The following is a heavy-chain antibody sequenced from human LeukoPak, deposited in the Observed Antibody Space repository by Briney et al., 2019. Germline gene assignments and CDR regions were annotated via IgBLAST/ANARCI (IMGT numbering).Heavy chain of an antibody. CDR1: GFTLSTYN. CDR2: ISTSSSYI. J-gene: IGHJ3*02. CDR3: ARGGSYLSAFDI. Sequence: GGSLRLSCAASGFTLSTYNMKWVRQAPRKGLEWVSSISTSSSYIYYADSVKGRFTISRDNSKNTLYLQMNSLRAEDTAVYYCARGGSYLSAFDIWGQGTMVTVSS. V-gene: IGHV3-21*04. D-gene: IGHD1-26*01.